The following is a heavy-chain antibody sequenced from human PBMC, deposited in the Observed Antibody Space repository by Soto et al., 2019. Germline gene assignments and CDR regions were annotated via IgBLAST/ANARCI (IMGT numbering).Heavy chain of an antibody. D-gene: IGHD6-19*01. CDR1: GFTFSSYW. CDR2: INSDGSST. J-gene: IGHJ4*02. Sequence: EVQLVESGGGLVQPGGSLRLSCAASGFTFSSYWMHWVRQAPGKGLVWVSRINSDGSSTSYADSVKGRFTISRDNAKKTLYLQMNSLRAEDTGVYYCAVAVAGPTAIGYWGQGTLVTVSS. V-gene: IGHV3-74*01. CDR3: AVAVAGPTAIGY.